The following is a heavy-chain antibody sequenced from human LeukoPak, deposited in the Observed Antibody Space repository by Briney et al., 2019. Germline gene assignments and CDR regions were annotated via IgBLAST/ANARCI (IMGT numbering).Heavy chain of an antibody. CDR3: AKLTTYYYDSSGHCFDY. D-gene: IGHD3-22*01. CDR1: GGSISSYY. CDR2: IYTSGST. Sequence: SETLSLTCTVSGGSISSYYWSWIRQPPGKGLEWIGRIYTSGSTNYNPSLKSRVTMSLDTSKNQFSLKLSSVTAADTAVYYCAKLTTYYYDSSGHCFDYWGQGTLVTVSS. V-gene: IGHV4-4*07. J-gene: IGHJ4*02.